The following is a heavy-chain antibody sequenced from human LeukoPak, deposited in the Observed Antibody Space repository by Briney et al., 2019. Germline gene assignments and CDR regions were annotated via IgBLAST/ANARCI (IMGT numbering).Heavy chain of an antibody. CDR1: GFTFRIYW. Sequence: GGSLNLSCEASGFTFRIYWFHWFGQAPGKGLVWVSHINSDGSSATYADSVKGRLTISRDNAKNTVYLEMNSLRAEDTAVYYCARGGVGCFDYWGQGALVTVSS. J-gene: IGHJ4*02. CDR3: ARGGVGCFDY. V-gene: IGHV3-74*01. D-gene: IGHD6-19*01. CDR2: INSDGSSA.